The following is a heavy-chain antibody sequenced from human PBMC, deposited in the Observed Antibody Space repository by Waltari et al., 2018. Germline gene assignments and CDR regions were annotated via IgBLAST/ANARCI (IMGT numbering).Heavy chain of an antibody. D-gene: IGHD6-19*01. V-gene: IGHV4-59*01. Sequence: QEQLQESGPGLVKPSETLSLTCTVSGGSISSYYWSWIRQPPGKGLEWIGYIYYSGSTNYNPSLKSRVTISVDTSKNQFSLKLSSVTAADTAVYYCARDYRGSGWYGYFDYWGQGTLVTVSS. CDR3: ARDYRGSGWYGYFDY. CDR1: GGSISSYY. J-gene: IGHJ4*02. CDR2: IYYSGST.